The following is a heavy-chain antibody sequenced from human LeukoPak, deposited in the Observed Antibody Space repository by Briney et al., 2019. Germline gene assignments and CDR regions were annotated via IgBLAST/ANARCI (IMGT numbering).Heavy chain of an antibody. Sequence: GGSLRLSCAAFGFSFKDYYFSWIRQAPGKGLEWVSFINVNGAAMYYADSVKGRFTISRDNAKNLLYLQMNSLRAEDTAVYYCARDQGYCSSTSCYRGFDYWGQGTLVTVSS. CDR3: ARDQGYCSSTSCYRGFDY. CDR2: INVNGAAM. J-gene: IGHJ4*02. D-gene: IGHD2-2*02. CDR1: GFSFKDYY. V-gene: IGHV3-11*04.